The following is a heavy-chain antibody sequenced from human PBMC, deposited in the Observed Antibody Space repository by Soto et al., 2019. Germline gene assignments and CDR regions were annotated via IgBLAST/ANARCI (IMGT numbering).Heavy chain of an antibody. Sequence: EVQLLESGGDLVQPGGSLRLSCAASGFTFINYAMSWVRQAPGLGLEWVSSISGSGGRADYADSVRGRFTISRDNSKKTLSLQMNSLRVDDTAIYYCAKYYASGSYSHFDSWGQGTRVTVSS. CDR2: ISGSGGRA. CDR1: GFTFINYA. D-gene: IGHD3-10*01. V-gene: IGHV3-23*01. CDR3: AKYYASGSYSHFDS. J-gene: IGHJ4*02.